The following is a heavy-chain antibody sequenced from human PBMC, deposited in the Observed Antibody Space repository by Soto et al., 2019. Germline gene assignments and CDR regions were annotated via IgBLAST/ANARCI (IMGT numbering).Heavy chain of an antibody. CDR3: AREMKSGYDEDATDI. D-gene: IGHD5-12*01. J-gene: IGHJ3*02. Sequence: SQTLSLTCAISGDNVSSDSDAWNWIRQSPSRGLEWLGRTYYRSKWYNDYAVSVKSRITINPDTSKNQFSLQLNSVTPEDTAVYYCAREMKSGYDEDATDIWGTGIMLTVS. CDR2: TYYRSKWYN. V-gene: IGHV6-1*01. CDR1: GDNVSSDSDA.